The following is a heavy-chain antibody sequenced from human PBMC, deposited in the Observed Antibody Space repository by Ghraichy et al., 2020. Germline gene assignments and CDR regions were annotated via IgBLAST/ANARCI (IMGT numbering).Heavy chain of an antibody. D-gene: IGHD6-6*01. Sequence: GGSLRLSCAASGFTFSSYAMHWVRQAPGKGLEYVSAINYNGGSTYYADSVKGRFTISRDNSKNTLYLQMGSLRAEDMAVYYCARDRLEYSSSSGLDYWGQGNLVTVSS. CDR2: INYNGGST. CDR1: GFTFSSYA. J-gene: IGHJ4*02. CDR3: ARDRLEYSSSSGLDY. V-gene: IGHV3-64*02.